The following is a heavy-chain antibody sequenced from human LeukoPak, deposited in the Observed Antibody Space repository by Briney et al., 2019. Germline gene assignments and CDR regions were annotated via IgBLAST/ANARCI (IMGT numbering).Heavy chain of an antibody. Sequence: GGSLRLSCAASGFTFSSYSMNWVRQAPGKGLEWVSYISSSSKTIYYADSVKGRFAISRDNAKNSLYLQMNSLRDEDSAVYYCARDQAGYCTNGVCYGGLDVWGQGTTVTVSS. D-gene: IGHD2-8*01. CDR1: GFTFSSYS. CDR3: ARDQAGYCTNGVCYGGLDV. CDR2: ISSSSKTI. J-gene: IGHJ6*02. V-gene: IGHV3-48*02.